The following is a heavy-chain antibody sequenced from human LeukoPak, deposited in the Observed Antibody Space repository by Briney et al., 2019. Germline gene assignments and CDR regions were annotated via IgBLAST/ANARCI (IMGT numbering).Heavy chain of an antibody. CDR1: GYSFTSYW. J-gene: IGHJ6*02. CDR3: ARHIRSYDSSGPHYYYYGMNV. Sequence: GESLKISCKGSGYSFTSYWIGWVRQMPGKGLEWMGIIYPGDSDTRYSPSFQGQVTISADKSISTAYLQWSSLKASDTAMYYCARHIRSYDSSGPHYYYYGMNVWGQGTTVTVSS. CDR2: IYPGDSDT. D-gene: IGHD3-22*01. V-gene: IGHV5-51*01.